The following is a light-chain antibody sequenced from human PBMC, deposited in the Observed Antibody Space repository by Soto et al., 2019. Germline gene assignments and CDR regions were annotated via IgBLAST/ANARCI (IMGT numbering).Light chain of an antibody. Sequence: DIQLTQSPSSLSASVGDRVTITCQATQDISTYLNWYQQKPGKAPQLLIFDASNLQTGVPARFSGGGSGTDFTFTISSLQPEDIATYYCQQYNHLPLTFGGGTKVEIK. CDR3: QQYNHLPLT. CDR2: DAS. J-gene: IGKJ4*01. V-gene: IGKV1-33*01. CDR1: QDISTY.